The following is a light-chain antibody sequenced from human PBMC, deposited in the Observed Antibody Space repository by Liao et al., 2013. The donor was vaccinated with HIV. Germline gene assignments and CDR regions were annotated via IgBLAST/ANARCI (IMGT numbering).Light chain of an antibody. Sequence: SYELTQPPSVSVAPGQTATIPCGGNNIGSKIVHWYQQRPGQAPVLVISYNSDRPSGIPERFSGSNSGNTATLTISRVEVGDEADYYCQVWDSGSENYVFGTGTKVTVL. CDR1: NIGSKI. J-gene: IGLJ1*01. V-gene: IGLV3-21*04. CDR3: QVWDSGSENYV. CDR2: YNS.